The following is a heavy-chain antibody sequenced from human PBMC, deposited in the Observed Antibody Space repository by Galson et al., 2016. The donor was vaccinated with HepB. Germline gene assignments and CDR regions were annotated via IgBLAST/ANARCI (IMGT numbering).Heavy chain of an antibody. CDR1: GFTFSTYA. CDR2: ISAIGSATGHYT. CDR3: AKEDGSYFDY. V-gene: IGHV3-23*01. D-gene: IGHD1-26*01. J-gene: IGHJ4*02. Sequence: SLRLSCAASGFTFSTYAMNWVRQAPGKGLEWVSAISAIGSATGHYTYYTDSVKGRLTISRDNSKNTLYLQVNSLRAEDTAVYYCAKEDGSYFDYWGQGTLVTVSS.